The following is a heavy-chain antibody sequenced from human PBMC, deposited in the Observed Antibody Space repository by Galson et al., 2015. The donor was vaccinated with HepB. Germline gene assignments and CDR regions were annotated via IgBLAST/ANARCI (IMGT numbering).Heavy chain of an antibody. V-gene: IGHV3-53*01. CDR3: AREKWERHAFDI. CDR1: GFTLSSHY. D-gene: IGHD1-26*01. J-gene: IGHJ3*02. CDR2: IYSGGST. Sequence: SLRLPCAASGFTLSSHYMSWVRQAPGKGLEWVSVIYSGGSTYYADSVKGRFTISRDNSKNTLYLQMNSLRAEDTAVYYCAREKWERHAFDIWGQGTMVTVSS.